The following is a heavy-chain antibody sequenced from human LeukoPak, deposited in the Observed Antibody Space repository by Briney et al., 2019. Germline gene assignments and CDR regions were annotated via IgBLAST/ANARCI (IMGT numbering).Heavy chain of an antibody. CDR2: LSGIGGNT. J-gene: IGHJ5*02. CDR1: GFTFSSYA. CDR3: AIDLFSRKGGYDYNWFDP. D-gene: IGHD5-12*01. V-gene: IGHV3-23*01. Sequence: PGGSLRLSCPASGFTFSSYAMSWFRQAPGKGLEWVTALSGIGGNTYYADSVKGRFTISRVNSKNTLYLQMNSLRADGPAVYYCAIDLFSRKGGYDYNWFDPWGQGNLVSVSS.